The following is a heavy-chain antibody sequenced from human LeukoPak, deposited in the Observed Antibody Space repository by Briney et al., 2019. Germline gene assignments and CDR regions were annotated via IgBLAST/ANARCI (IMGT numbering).Heavy chain of an antibody. J-gene: IGHJ4*02. CDR2: IYYSGST. CDR3: ARNSSGWSFDY. CDR1: GYPISSSSYY. D-gene: IGHD6-19*01. Sequence: SETLSLTCTVSGYPISSSSYYWGWIRQPPGKGLEWIGSIYYSGSTSYNPSLKSRVTISVDTSKNQFSLKLSSVTAADTAVYYCARNSSGWSFDYWGQGTLVTVSS. V-gene: IGHV4-39*01.